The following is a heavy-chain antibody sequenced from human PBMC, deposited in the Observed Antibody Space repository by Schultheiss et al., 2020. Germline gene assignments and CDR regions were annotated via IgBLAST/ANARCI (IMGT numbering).Heavy chain of an antibody. D-gene: IGHD2-2*01. CDR3: ARDRLGYCSSTSCPYYFDY. CDR2: ISGSGGST. V-gene: IGHV3-11*04. CDR1: GFTFSDYY. J-gene: IGHJ4*02. Sequence: GESLKISCAASGFTFSDYYMSWIRQAPGKGLEWVSAISGSGGSTYYADSVKGRFTISRDNAKNSLYLQMNSLRAEDTAVYYCARDRLGYCSSTSCPYYFDYWGQGTLVNVYS.